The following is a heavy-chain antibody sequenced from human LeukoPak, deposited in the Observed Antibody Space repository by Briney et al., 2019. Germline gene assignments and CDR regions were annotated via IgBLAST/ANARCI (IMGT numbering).Heavy chain of an antibody. Sequence: GGSLRLSCAASGFTFSTYAMHWVRQGPGKGLEWVAVISYDGSNKYYADSVKGRFTISSDDSKNTLYLQMSSLSAEDTAVYYCARTTTPHYYGSGSYALGYWGQGTLVTVPS. CDR3: ARTTTPHYYGSGSYALGY. V-gene: IGHV3-30-3*01. J-gene: IGHJ4*02. D-gene: IGHD3-10*01. CDR1: GFTFSTYA. CDR2: ISYDGSNK.